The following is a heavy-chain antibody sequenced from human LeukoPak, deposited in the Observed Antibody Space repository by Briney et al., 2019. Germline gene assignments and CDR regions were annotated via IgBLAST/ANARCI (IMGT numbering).Heavy chain of an antibody. Sequence: GGSLRLSCAASGFTFSCYSMNWVRQAPGKGLEWVSSISSSSSYIYYADSVKGRFTISRDNAKNSLYLQMNSLRAEDTAVYYCARDQSIAVARNYGMDVWGQGTTVTVSS. V-gene: IGHV3-21*01. CDR3: ARDQSIAVARNYGMDV. D-gene: IGHD6-19*01. J-gene: IGHJ6*02. CDR2: ISSSSSYI. CDR1: GFTFSCYS.